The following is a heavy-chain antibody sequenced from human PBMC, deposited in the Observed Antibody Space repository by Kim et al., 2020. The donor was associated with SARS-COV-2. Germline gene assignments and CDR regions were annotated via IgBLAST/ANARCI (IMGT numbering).Heavy chain of an antibody. V-gene: IGHV4-59*01. D-gene: IGHD3-3*01. CDR1: GGSISSYY. J-gene: IGHJ6*04. CDR3: ARATGVSYYDFWSGYSYYYYGMDV. CDR2: IYYIGST. Sequence: SETLSLTCTVSGGSISSYYWSWIRQPPGKGLEWIGYIYYIGSTNYNPSLKSRVTISVDTSKNQFSLKLSSVTAADTAVYYCARATGVSYYDFWSGYSYYYYGMDVWGKGTTITVSS.